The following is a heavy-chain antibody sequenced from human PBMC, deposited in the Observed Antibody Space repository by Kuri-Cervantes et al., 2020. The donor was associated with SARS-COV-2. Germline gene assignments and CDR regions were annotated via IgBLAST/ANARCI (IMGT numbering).Heavy chain of an antibody. CDR2: IGTAGDT. J-gene: IGHJ5*02. CDR3: ARGDLGYCSGGSCYNWFDP. CDR1: GFTFSSYD. D-gene: IGHD2-15*01. V-gene: IGHV3-13*01. Sequence: ETLSLTCAASGFTFSSYDMHWVRQATGKGLEWVSAIGTAGDTYYPGSVKGRFTISRGNAKNSLYLQMNSLRAEDTAVYYCARGDLGYCSGGSCYNWFDPWGQGTLVTVSS.